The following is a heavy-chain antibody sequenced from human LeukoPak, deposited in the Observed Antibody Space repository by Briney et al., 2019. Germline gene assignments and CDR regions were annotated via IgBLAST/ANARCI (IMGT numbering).Heavy chain of an antibody. CDR2: INHSGST. V-gene: IGHV4-34*01. Sequence: PSETLSLTCAVYGGSFSGYYWSWIRQPPGKGLEWIGEINHSGSTNYNPSLKSRVTISVDTSKNQFSLKLSSVTAADTAVYYCARGHYDILTGYAPWGQGTLVTVSS. CDR1: GGSFSGYY. J-gene: IGHJ5*02. CDR3: ARGHYDILTGYAP. D-gene: IGHD3-9*01.